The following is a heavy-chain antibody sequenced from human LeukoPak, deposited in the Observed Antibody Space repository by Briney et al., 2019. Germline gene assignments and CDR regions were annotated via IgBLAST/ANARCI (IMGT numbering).Heavy chain of an antibody. CDR2: ITTSSSAI. J-gene: IGHJ3*02. CDR1: GFTFSNFG. V-gene: IGHV3-48*02. CDR3: VRDRFFAFDI. D-gene: IGHD3-10*01. Sequence: GGSLRLSCAASGFTFSNFGINWVRQAPGKGLEWISYITTSSSAIYFADSVKGRFTISRDNAKNSLYLHMNILRDEDTAVYYCVRDRFFAFDIWGQGTTVTVSS.